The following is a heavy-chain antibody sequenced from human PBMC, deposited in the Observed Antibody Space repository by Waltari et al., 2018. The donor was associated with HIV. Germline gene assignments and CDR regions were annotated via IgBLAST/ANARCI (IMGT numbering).Heavy chain of an antibody. CDR2: ISSSGSSI. V-gene: IGHV3-48*03. CDR3: AKVREKQLWLRNWDFDL. CDR1: GFTFSSYE. D-gene: IGHD5-18*01. J-gene: IGHJ2*01. Sequence: EVKLVESGGGLVQPGGPVRLSCAASGFTFSSYEMTWVRQAPGKGLEWISYISSSGSSIYYADSVKGRFTISRDNGKKSLYLQMNILRAEDTAVYYCAKVREKQLWLRNWDFDLWGRGTLVTVSS.